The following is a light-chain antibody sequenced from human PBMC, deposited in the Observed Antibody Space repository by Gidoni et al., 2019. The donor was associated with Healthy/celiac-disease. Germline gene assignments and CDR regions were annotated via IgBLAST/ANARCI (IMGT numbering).Light chain of an antibody. J-gene: IGKJ5*01. CDR2: DAS. Sequence: EIVLTQSPATLSLSPGARATLSCRASQSVSSYLAWYQQKPGQAPRLLIYDASNRATGIPARFSGSGAGTDFTLTISSLEPEDFAVYYCQQRSNWPPITFXXXTRLEIK. CDR3: QQRSNWPPIT. V-gene: IGKV3-11*01. CDR1: QSVSSY.